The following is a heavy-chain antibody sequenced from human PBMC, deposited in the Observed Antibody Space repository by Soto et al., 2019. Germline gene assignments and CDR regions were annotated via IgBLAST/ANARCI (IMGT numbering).Heavy chain of an antibody. CDR1: GFTFSSYA. CDR3: ARDSPYYDILPGLFDY. Sequence: PGGSLRLSCAASGFTFSSYAMHWVRQAPGKGLEWVAVISYDGSNKYYADSVKGRFTISRDNSKNTLYLQMNSLRAEDTAVYYCARDSPYYDILPGLFDYWGPGTLVTVSS. J-gene: IGHJ4*02. V-gene: IGHV3-30-3*01. D-gene: IGHD3-9*01. CDR2: ISYDGSNK.